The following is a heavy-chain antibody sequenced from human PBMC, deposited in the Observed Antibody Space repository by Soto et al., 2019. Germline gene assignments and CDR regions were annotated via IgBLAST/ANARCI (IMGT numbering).Heavy chain of an antibody. CDR2: IIVGSGNT. CDR1: GFTFSNSA. CDR3: AAEEGRSGRSGGDFDY. D-gene: IGHD6-19*01. J-gene: IGHJ4*02. Sequence: SVKVSCKASGFTFSNSAVQWVRQARGQRLEWIGWIIVGSGNTNYAQKFQERVTITRDMSTSTAYMELSSLRSEDTAVYYSAAEEGRSGRSGGDFDYWGQGTMVTVSS. V-gene: IGHV1-58*01.